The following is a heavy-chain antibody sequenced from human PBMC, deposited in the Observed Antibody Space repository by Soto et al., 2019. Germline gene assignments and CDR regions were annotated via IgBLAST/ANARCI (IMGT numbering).Heavy chain of an antibody. D-gene: IGHD3-10*01. J-gene: IGHJ5*02. V-gene: IGHV4-30-2*01. CDR1: GGSISSGGYS. CDR3: ASTYYGSGSHNWFDP. Sequence: QLQLQESGSGLVKPSQTLSLTCAVSGGSISSGGYSWSWIRQPPGKGLEWIGYNYHSGSTYYNPSLKSRVTISVDRSKNQFSLKLSSVTAADTAVYYCASTYYGSGSHNWFDPWGQGTLVTVSS. CDR2: NYHSGST.